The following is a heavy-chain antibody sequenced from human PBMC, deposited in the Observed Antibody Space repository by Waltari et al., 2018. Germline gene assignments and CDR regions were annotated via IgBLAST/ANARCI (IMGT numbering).Heavy chain of an antibody. D-gene: IGHD4-17*01. CDR2: IYYSWST. CDR3: ARRPLIRYGDYTYNWFDP. J-gene: IGHJ5*02. Sequence: QVQLQESGPGLVKPSETLSLTCTVSGGSISSHYWSWIRQPPGKGLEWIGYIYYSWSTNYNPSLKSRVTISVDTSKNQFSRKLSSVTAADTAVYYCARRPLIRYGDYTYNWFDPWGQGTLVTVSS. V-gene: IGHV4-59*11. CDR1: GGSISSHY.